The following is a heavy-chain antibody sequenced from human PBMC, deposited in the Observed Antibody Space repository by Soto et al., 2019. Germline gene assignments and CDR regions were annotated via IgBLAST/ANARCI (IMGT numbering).Heavy chain of an antibody. J-gene: IGHJ4*02. D-gene: IGHD3-16*01. CDR1: GFTFSSYA. CDR2: ISGSGGST. Sequence: GGSLRLSCAASGFTFSSYAMSWVRQAPGKGLEWVSAISGSGGSTYYADSVKGRFTISRDNSKNTLYLQMNSLRAEDTALYYCAKDKNSISIDVWVPAVPFDCWGQGTLVTVSS. V-gene: IGHV3-23*01. CDR3: AKDKNSISIDVWVPAVPFDC.